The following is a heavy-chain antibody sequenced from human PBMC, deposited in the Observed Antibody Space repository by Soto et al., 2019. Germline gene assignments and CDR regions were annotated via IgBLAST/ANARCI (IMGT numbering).Heavy chain of an antibody. D-gene: IGHD3-3*01. Sequence: ASVKVSCKASGYTFTSYAMHWVRQAPGQRLEWMGWINAGNGNTKYSQKFQGRVTITRDTSASTAYMELSSLRSEDTAVYYCAKGGRVHYYFWSGYPYYFDYWGQGTLVSVSS. CDR1: GYTFTSYA. V-gene: IGHV1-3*01. CDR3: AKGGRVHYYFWSGYPYYFDY. CDR2: INAGNGNT. J-gene: IGHJ4*02.